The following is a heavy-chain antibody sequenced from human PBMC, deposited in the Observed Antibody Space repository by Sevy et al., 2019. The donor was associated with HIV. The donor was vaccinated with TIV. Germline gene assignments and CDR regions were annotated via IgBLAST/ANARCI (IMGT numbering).Heavy chain of an antibody. D-gene: IGHD6-25*01. J-gene: IGHJ3*02. CDR2: ISWNSGSI. CDR1: GFTFGDYA. Sequence: GGSLRLSCAASGFTFGDYAMHWVRQAPGKGLEWVSGISWNSGSIGYADSVKGRFTISRDNAKNSLYLQMNSLRAEDTALYYCAKGRGRADAFDIWGQGTMVTVSS. CDR3: AKGRGRADAFDI. V-gene: IGHV3-9*01.